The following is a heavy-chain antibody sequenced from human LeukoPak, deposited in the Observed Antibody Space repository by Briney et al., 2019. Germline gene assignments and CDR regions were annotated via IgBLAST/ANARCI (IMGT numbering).Heavy chain of an antibody. CDR1: GYTFTSYY. CDR3: ARIAAAGFQYFQH. V-gene: IGHV1-46*01. CDR2: INPSGGST. J-gene: IGHJ1*01. D-gene: IGHD6-13*01. Sequence: ASVKVSCKASGYTFTSYYMHWVRQAPGQGLEWMGIINPSGGSTSYAQKFQGRVTITRDTSASTAYMELSSLRSEDMAVYYCARIAAAGFQYFQHWGQGTLVTVSS.